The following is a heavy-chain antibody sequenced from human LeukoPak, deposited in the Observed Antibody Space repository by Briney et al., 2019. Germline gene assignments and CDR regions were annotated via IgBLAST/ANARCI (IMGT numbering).Heavy chain of an antibody. CDR3: AKTGGYVYYFDY. CDR2: ISGSGGNT. V-gene: IGHV3-23*01. CDR1: GFTFSSYA. Sequence: GGSLRLSCAASGFTFSSYAMSWVRQAPGKGLEWVSSISGSGGNTYFADSVKGRFTISRDNSKNTLYLQMNSLRAEDTAVYYCAKTGGYVYYFDYWGQGTLVTVSS. J-gene: IGHJ4*02. D-gene: IGHD3-22*01.